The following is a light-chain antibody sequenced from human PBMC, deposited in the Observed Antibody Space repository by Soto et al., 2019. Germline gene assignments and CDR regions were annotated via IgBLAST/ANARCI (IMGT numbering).Light chain of an antibody. CDR1: SSNIGGNT. Sequence: QAVVTQPPSASGTPGQRVTISCSGSSSNIGGNTVSWYQQFPGTAPKLLIYTNNQRPSGVPDRLSGSKSDTSASLAISALQSEDEAHYYCAAWDDSLNGHVFGTGTKLTVL. CDR3: AAWDDSLNGHV. J-gene: IGLJ1*01. CDR2: TNN. V-gene: IGLV1-44*01.